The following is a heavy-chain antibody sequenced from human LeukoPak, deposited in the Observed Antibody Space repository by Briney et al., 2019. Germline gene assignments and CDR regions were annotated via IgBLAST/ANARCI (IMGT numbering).Heavy chain of an antibody. V-gene: IGHV3-30*04. Sequence: GGSLRLSCAASGFTFSSYAVHWVRQAPGKGLEWVAVISYDGSNKYYADSVKGRFTISRDNSKNTLYLQMNSLRAEDTAVYYCARHPIGEPFFTYYYYGMDVWGQGPTVTVSS. CDR2: ISYDGSNK. J-gene: IGHJ6*02. CDR1: GFTFSSYA. CDR3: ARHPIGEPFFTYYYYGMDV. D-gene: IGHD3-3*02.